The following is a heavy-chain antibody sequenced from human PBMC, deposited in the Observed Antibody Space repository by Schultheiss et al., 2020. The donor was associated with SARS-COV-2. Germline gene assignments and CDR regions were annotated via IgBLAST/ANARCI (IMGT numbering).Heavy chain of an antibody. CDR3: ARGAYGSRRKYYFDY. CDR1: GGSISSYY. D-gene: IGHD3-10*01. J-gene: IGHJ4*02. V-gene: IGHV4-59*08. CDR2: IYYSGST. Sequence: SCTVSGGSISSYYWSWIRQPPGKGLEWIGYIYYSGSTYYNPSLKSRVTISVDTSKNQFSLKLSSVTAADTAVYYCARGAYGSRRKYYFDYWGQGTLVTVSS.